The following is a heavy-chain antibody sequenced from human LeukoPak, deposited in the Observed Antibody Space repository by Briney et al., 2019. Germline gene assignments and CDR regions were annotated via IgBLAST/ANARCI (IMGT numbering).Heavy chain of an antibody. V-gene: IGHV3-53*01. CDR3: ARGVVGATYTYYFDY. J-gene: IGHJ4*02. D-gene: IGHD1-26*01. CDR1: GFTVSSNY. Sequence: GGSLRLSCAASGFTVSSNYMTWVRQAPGKGLEWVSVIYNGGGTYYADSVKGRCTISRDNTKNTLYLHMNSLRAEDTAVYYCARGVVGATYTYYFDYWGQGTLVTVSS. CDR2: IYNGGGT.